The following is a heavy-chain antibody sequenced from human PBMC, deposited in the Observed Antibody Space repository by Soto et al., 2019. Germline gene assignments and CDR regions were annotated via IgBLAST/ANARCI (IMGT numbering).Heavy chain of an antibody. J-gene: IGHJ4*02. CDR2: INPNSGGT. D-gene: IGHD3-22*01. CDR3: ARGDSSGYCFDY. CDR1: GYTFTVYY. Sequence: ASVKVSCKASGYTFTVYYMHCVRQAPGQGLEWMGWINPNSGGTNYAQKFQGRVTMTRDTSISTAYMELSRLRSDDTAVYYCARGDSSGYCFDYWGQGTLVTVSS. V-gene: IGHV1-2*02.